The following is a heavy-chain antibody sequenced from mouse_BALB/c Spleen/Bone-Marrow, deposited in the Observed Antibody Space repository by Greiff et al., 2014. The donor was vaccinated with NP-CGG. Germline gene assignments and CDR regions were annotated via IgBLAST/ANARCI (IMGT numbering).Heavy chain of an antibody. V-gene: IGHV5-9-3*01. J-gene: IGHJ1*01. CDR1: GFTFSSYA. CDR2: ISSGGSYT. CDR3: ARQDYYGSSPHWYFDV. D-gene: IGHD1-1*01. Sequence: EVQRVESGGGLVKPGGSLKLSCAASGFTFSSYAMSWVRQTPEKRLEWVATISSGGSYTYYADSVKGRFTISRDTAKNTLYLQMGSLRSEDTAIYYCARQDYYGSSPHWYFDVWGAGTTVTVSS.